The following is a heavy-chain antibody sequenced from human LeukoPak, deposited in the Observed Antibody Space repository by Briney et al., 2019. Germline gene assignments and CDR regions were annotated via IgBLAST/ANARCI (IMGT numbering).Heavy chain of an antibody. CDR3: ARDLRDCSSTSCYMDHDAFDI. CDR1: GGSISSYY. V-gene: IGHV4-59*01. CDR2: IYYSGST. J-gene: IGHJ3*02. Sequence: SETLSLTCTVSGGSISSYYWSWIRQPPGKGLEWIGYIYYSGSTNYNPSLKSRVTISVDTSKNQFSLKLSSVTAADTAVCYCARDLRDCSSTSCYMDHDAFDIWGQGTMVTVSS. D-gene: IGHD2-2*02.